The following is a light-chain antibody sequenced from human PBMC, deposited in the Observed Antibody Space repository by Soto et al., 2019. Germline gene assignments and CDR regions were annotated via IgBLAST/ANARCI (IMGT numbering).Light chain of an antibody. CDR1: QSISNN. CDR3: QQSYRTPLT. CDR2: AAS. V-gene: IGKV1-39*01. Sequence: DIQMTQSPSSLSASVGDRVTITCRASQSISNNLNWYQQKPGKAPRLLICAASSLQSGVPSRFSGSGSGTDFTLVINSLQPEDFTTYDCQQSYRTPLTLGGGTKVDIK. J-gene: IGKJ4*01.